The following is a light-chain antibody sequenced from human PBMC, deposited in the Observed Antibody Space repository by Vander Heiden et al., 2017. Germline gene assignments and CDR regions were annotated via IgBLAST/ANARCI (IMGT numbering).Light chain of an antibody. CDR3: SSYTTSSTYV. V-gene: IGLV2-14*01. CDR2: DVS. J-gene: IGLJ1*01. Sequence: QSALTQPASVSGSPGQSITISCTGTSSDVGGDHYVSWYQQHPGKAPKLMIYDVSNRPSGVSNRFSGSKSGNTASLTISGLQAEDEADYYCSSYTTSSTYVFGTGTKVTVL. CDR1: SSDVGGDHY.